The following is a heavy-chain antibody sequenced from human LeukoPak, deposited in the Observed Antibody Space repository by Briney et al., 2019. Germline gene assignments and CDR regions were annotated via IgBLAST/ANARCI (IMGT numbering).Heavy chain of an antibody. CDR1: GFTFSSYA. Sequence: PGGSLRLSCAASGFTFSSYAMSWVRQAPGKGLEWVSAISGSGGSTYYADSVKGRFTISRDNSKNTLYLQMNSLRAEDTAVYYCAKGGINFDWNDVGDAFDIWGQGTMDTVSS. V-gene: IGHV3-23*01. D-gene: IGHD1-1*01. CDR2: ISGSGGST. J-gene: IGHJ3*02. CDR3: AKGGINFDWNDVGDAFDI.